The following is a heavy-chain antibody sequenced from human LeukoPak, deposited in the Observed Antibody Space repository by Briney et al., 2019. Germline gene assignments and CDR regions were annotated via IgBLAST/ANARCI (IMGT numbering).Heavy chain of an antibody. Sequence: SSETLSLACTVSGGSISSYYWSWIRQPPGKGLEWIGYIYYSGSTNYNPSLKSRVTISVDPSKNQFSLKLSSVTAADTAVYYCARDRTIFGVAGYAFDIWGQGTMVTVSS. CDR1: GGSISSYY. D-gene: IGHD3-3*01. CDR2: IYYSGST. J-gene: IGHJ3*02. CDR3: ARDRTIFGVAGYAFDI. V-gene: IGHV4-59*01.